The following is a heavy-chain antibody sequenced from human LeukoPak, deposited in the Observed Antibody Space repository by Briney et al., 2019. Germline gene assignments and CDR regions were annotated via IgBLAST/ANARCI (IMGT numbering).Heavy chain of an antibody. CDR1: GGSISSYY. D-gene: IGHD2-15*01. CDR2: IYYSGST. V-gene: IGHV4-59*12. CDR3: ARSQVMGSLLDF. J-gene: IGHJ4*02. Sequence: SETLSLTCTVSGGSISSYYWSWIRQPPGKGLEWIGFIYYSGSTNYNPSLKSRVTISVDTSKNQFSLKVTSETTADTAVYYCARSQVMGSLLDFWGQGTLVTVSS.